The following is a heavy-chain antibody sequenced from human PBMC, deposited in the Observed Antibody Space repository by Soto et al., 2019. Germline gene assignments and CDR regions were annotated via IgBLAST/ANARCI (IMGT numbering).Heavy chain of an antibody. CDR3: AKDVEGGSLFRGAFDY. CDR2: ISASGGAT. Sequence: VGSVRLSCVASRFTFTSYAMSWVRQAPGKGLEWVAAISASGGATIHADSVKGRLTISRDNSKNTLYLQMNSLRAEDTAVYYCAKDVEGGSLFRGAFDYWGQGTQVTVSS. J-gene: IGHJ4*02. V-gene: IGHV3-23*01. D-gene: IGHD1-26*01. CDR1: RFTFTSYA.